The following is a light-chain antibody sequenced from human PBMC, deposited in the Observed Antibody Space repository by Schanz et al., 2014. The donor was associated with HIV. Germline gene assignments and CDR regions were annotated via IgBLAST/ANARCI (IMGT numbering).Light chain of an antibody. J-gene: IGKJ2*01. V-gene: IGKV1-39*01. CDR2: ATS. CDR1: QDISIS. Sequence: DIQMTQSPSSLSASVGDRVTITCRASQDISISLNWYQQKPGKAPQLLIYATSLLHTGVPSRFSGSGSGTHFTLTITSLQFEDFATYYCQQRYSATPYTFGLGTKVEI. CDR3: QQRYSATPYT.